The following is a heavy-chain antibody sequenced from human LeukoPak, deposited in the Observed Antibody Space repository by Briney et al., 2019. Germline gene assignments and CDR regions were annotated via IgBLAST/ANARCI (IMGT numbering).Heavy chain of an antibody. CDR1: GFSFSDYY. CDR3: AREITRGYYFDY. Sequence: GGSLRVSCAASGFSFSDYYMCWIRQAPGKGLEWVSYISSSSTYTNSADSVKGRFTISRDNAKNSLYLQMNSLRAEDTAVYYCAREITRGYYFDYWGQATRVSVSS. CDR2: ISSSSTYT. D-gene: IGHD3-10*01. J-gene: IGHJ4*02. V-gene: IGHV3-11*06.